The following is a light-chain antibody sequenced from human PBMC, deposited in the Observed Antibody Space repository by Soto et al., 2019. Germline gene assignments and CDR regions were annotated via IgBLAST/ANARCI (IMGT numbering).Light chain of an antibody. V-gene: IGKV4-1*01. Sequence: DIVLTQAPDSLSASLGERATINCKSSQSLLYNSNNKTYLAWYQQKPGQPPRLLIYWASTRQSGVPERFSGSGTGTDFTLTINSLQAEDVAVYYCQHYYNIPVSFGPGTEVAIK. CDR3: QHYYNIPVS. J-gene: IGKJ3*01. CDR2: WAS. CDR1: QSLLYNSNNKTY.